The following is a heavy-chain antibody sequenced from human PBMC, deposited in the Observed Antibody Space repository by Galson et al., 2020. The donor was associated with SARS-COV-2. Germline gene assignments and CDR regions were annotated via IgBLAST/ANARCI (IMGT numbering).Heavy chain of an antibody. D-gene: IGHD3-10*01. CDR2: IYNGGST. Sequence: GGSMRLSCAASGFTVSSNYMSWVRQAPGKGLEWLSVIYNGGSTYYADSVKGRFTISRDNSKNTLYLQMNSLRAEDTAVYYCAREVRGVNYYYGMDVWGQGTTVTVSS. V-gene: IGHV3-66*01. CDR1: GFTVSSNY. J-gene: IGHJ6*02. CDR3: AREVRGVNYYYGMDV.